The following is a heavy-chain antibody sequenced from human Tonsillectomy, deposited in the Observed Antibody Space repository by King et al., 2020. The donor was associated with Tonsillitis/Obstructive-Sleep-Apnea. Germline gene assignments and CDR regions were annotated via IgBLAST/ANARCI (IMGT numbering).Heavy chain of an antibody. CDR3: AVGANFYFYYLDV. CDR2: INHSGST. Sequence: VQLQQWGAGLLKPSETLSLTCAVYGGSFSGYYWSWIRQPPGKGLEWIGEINHSGSTNYNPSLKSRVTISVDTSKNQFSLKLSSVTAADTAVYYCAVGANFYFYYLDVWGKGTTVTVSS. CDR1: GGSFSGYY. V-gene: IGHV4-34*01. D-gene: IGHD1-26*01. J-gene: IGHJ6*03.